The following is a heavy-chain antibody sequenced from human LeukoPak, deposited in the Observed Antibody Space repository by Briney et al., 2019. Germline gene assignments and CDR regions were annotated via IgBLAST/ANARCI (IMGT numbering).Heavy chain of an antibody. Sequence: SETLSLTCTVSGGSISSGDYYWSWIRQSPGKGLEWIGYIYYSGSTYYNPSLKSRVTISVDTSKNQFSLKLSSVTAADTAVYYCAGGRDGYGYNWFDPWGQGTLVTVSS. V-gene: IGHV4-30-4*01. CDR1: GGSISSGDYY. CDR2: IYYSGST. J-gene: IGHJ5*02. CDR3: AGGRDGYGYNWFDP. D-gene: IGHD5-24*01.